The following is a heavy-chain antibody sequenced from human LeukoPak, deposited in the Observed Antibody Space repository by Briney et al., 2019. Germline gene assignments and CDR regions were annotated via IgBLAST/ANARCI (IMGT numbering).Heavy chain of an antibody. V-gene: IGHV1-18*04. J-gene: IGHJ4*02. Sequence: ASVKVSCKASGYTFTGYYMHWVRQAPGQGLEWMGWISAYNGNTNYAQKLQGRVTMTTDTSTSTAYMELRSLRSDDTAVYYCARVARGARRGGFDYWAREPWSPSPQ. CDR3: ARVARGARRGGFDY. CDR2: ISAYNGNT. CDR1: GYTFTGYY. D-gene: IGHD4/OR15-4a*01.